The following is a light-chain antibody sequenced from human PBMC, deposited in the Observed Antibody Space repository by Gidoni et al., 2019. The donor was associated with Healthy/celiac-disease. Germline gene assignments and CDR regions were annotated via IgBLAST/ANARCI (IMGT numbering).Light chain of an antibody. CDR1: QSISNY. Sequence: DIQMTQSPSSLSASVGDRVTIPCRASQSISNYLNWYQQKPGKAPKLLIYAASSLQSGVPSRFSGSGSGTDFTLTSSSLQPEDFATYYCQQSYSTPLTLGGGTKVEIK. J-gene: IGKJ4*01. CDR2: AAS. V-gene: IGKV1-39*01. CDR3: QQSYSTPLT.